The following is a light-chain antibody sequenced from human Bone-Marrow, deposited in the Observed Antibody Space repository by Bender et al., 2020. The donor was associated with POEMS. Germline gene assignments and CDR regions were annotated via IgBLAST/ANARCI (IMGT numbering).Light chain of an antibody. CDR2: YDD. J-gene: IGLJ3*02. Sequence: QSVVTQPPSLSEAPRQRVTISCSGSSSNIVTHGVNWYQQLPGEAPKLLIYYDDLLTTGVSYRFYASKSGTSSSLEISELQSEDEALYSCSAWDDSLSGWVYGGGTKLTVL. CDR3: SAWDDSLSGWV. CDR1: SSNIVTHG. V-gene: IGLV1-36*01.